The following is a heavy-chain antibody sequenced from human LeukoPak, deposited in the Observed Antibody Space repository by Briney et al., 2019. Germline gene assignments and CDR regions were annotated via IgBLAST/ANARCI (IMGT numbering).Heavy chain of an antibody. V-gene: IGHV3-30-3*02. D-gene: IGHD3-3*01. CDR2: ISYDGSNK. Sequence: GGSLRLSCAASGFTFSSYAMHWVRQAPGKGLEWVAVISYDGSNKYYADSVKGRFTISRDNSKNTLYLQMNSLRAEDTAVYYCAKCGGILLGNDPIDYWGQGTLVTVSS. J-gene: IGHJ4*02. CDR1: GFTFSSYA. CDR3: AKCGGILLGNDPIDY.